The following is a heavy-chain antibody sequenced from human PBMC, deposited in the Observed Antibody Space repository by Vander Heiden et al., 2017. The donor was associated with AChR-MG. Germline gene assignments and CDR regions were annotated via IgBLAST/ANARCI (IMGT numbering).Heavy chain of an antibody. CDR3: AKGVDTEDQPYYYYGMDV. J-gene: IGHJ6*02. CDR2: ISGSGGST. V-gene: IGHV3-23*01. D-gene: IGHD5-18*01. CDR1: GFPFSSHA. Sequence: EVQLLESGGGLVQPGGSLRLSCAASGFPFSSHALSWVRQAPGKGLEWVSAISGSGGSTYYADSVKGRFTISRDNSKNTLYLQMNSLRAEDTAVYYCAKGVDTEDQPYYYYGMDVWGQGTTVTVSS.